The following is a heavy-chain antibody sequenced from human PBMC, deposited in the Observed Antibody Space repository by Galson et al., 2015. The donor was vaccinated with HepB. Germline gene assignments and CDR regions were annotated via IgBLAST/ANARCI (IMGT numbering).Heavy chain of an antibody. J-gene: IGHJ4*02. CDR3: ARHILFGEIPDCFDY. CDR1: GGSISSSAYY. Sequence: ETLSLTCTVSGGSISSSAYYWGWIRQPPGKGLEWIGSVYYSGRTYYNPSLNSRVTASMDPSEKQFSLRLSSVTAADTAVYFCARHILFGEIPDCFDYWGQGILPTVSS. V-gene: IGHV4-39*01. D-gene: IGHD3-10*01. CDR2: VYYSGRT.